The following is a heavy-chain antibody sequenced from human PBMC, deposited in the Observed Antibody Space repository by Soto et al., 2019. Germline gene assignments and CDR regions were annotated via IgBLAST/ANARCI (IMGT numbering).Heavy chain of an antibody. Sequence: SETLSLTCTVSGGSFTSYFWSWIRQSPGKGLEWIGYIYYSGSTYYNPSLKSRVTISVDTSKNQFSLKLSSVTAADTAVYYCARGIAAAVPREYYYYYYMDVWGKGTTVTVSS. V-gene: IGHV4-59*06. CDR3: ARGIAAAVPREYYYYYYMDV. CDR2: IYYSGST. D-gene: IGHD6-13*01. CDR1: GGSFTSYF. J-gene: IGHJ6*03.